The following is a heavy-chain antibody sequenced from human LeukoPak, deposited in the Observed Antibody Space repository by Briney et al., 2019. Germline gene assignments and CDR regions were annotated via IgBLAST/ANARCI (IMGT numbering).Heavy chain of an antibody. CDR3: ARAPGYCSGGSCYWNWFDP. CDR1: GFTFSSYS. Sequence: PGGSLRLSCAASGFTFSSYSMNWVRQAPGKGLEWVSYISSSSSTIYYADSVKGRFTISRDNAKNSLYLQMNSLRAEDTAVYYCARAPGYCSGGSCYWNWFDPWGQGTLVTVSS. V-gene: IGHV3-48*01. D-gene: IGHD2-15*01. CDR2: ISSSSSTI. J-gene: IGHJ5*02.